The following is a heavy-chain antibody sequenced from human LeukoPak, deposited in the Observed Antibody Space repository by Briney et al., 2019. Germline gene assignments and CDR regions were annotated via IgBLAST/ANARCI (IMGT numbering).Heavy chain of an antibody. CDR1: GYTFTSYD. D-gene: IGHD3-22*01. CDR2: MNPNSGNT. CDR3: ARPISIYDSSGYYPLDY. J-gene: IGHJ4*02. V-gene: IGHV1-8*01. Sequence: ASVKVSCKASGYTFTSYDINWVRQAPGQGLEWMGSMNPNSGNTGYAQKFQDRVTMTRNTYIGTAYMELSSLRSEDTAVYYCARPISIYDSSGYYPLDYWGQGTLVTVSS.